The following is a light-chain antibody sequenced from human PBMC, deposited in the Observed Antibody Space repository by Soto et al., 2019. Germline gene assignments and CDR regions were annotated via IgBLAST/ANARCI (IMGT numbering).Light chain of an antibody. CDR1: SSDVGDYNY. J-gene: IGLJ2*01. Sequence: QSALTQPASVSGSPGQSITISCTGSSSDVGDYNYVSWYQQHPDKAPKLMIYDVSNRPSGVSERFSGSKSGNTASLTISGLQAEDEADYYCSSYSGSSTSVLFGGGTKVTVL. CDR2: DVS. CDR3: SSYSGSSTSVL. V-gene: IGLV2-14*01.